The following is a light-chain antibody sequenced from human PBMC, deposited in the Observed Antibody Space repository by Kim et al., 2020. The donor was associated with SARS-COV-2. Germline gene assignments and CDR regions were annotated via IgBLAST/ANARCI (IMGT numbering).Light chain of an antibody. V-gene: IGKV3-20*01. CDR1: QSVSSSS. CDR2: APS. CDR3: QQYDTATGT. Sequence: SPGERAPPSCRASQSVSSSSLAWSQQKPGQAPRPLSYAPSTGATGIPDGLGGSGSGTDFTLPIPRREPEDFAVYYCQQYDTATGTFGQGTTVDIK. J-gene: IGKJ1*01.